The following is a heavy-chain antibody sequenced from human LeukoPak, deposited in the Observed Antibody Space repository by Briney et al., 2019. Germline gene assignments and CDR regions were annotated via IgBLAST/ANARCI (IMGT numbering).Heavy chain of an antibody. CDR3: ASWAYPSGG. CDR1: GFTFSNYW. CDR2: INTDGSSDGSST. Sequence: GGSLRLSCAASGFTFSNYWMHWVRQAPGKGLVWVSRINTDGSSDGSSTSYADAVKGRFTISRDNAKNTLYLQMNSLRAEDTAVYYCASWAYPSGGWGQGTLVTVSS. V-gene: IGHV3-74*01. J-gene: IGHJ4*02. D-gene: IGHD2-21*01.